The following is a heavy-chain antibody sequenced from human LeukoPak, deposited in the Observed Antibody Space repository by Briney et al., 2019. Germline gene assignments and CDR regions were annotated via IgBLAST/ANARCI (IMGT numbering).Heavy chain of an antibody. Sequence: QSWGSLRLSCAASGFTFSSYEMNWVRQAPGKGLEWVSYISSSGSTIYYADSVKGRFTISRDNAKNSLYLQMNSLRAEDTAVYYCARDRVLLWFGELFSLDSLDVWGKGTTVTISS. CDR2: ISSSGSTI. V-gene: IGHV3-48*03. J-gene: IGHJ6*04. CDR3: ARDRVLLWFGELFSLDSLDV. D-gene: IGHD3-10*01. CDR1: GFTFSSYE.